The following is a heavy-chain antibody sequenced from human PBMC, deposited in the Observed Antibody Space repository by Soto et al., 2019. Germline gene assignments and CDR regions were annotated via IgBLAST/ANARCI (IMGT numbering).Heavy chain of an antibody. CDR3: ARDSSSPGDYYGMDV. CDR2: IDSSSIYI. CDR1: GFTFSTST. J-gene: IGHJ6*02. Sequence: LRLSCAASGFTFSTSTMNWVRQAPGKGLEWVSSIDSSSIYIYYADSVKGRFTISRDNAKNSLYLQMNSLRAEDTAVYYCARDSSSPGDYYGMDVWGQGTTVTVSS. V-gene: IGHV3-21*01. D-gene: IGHD3-10*01.